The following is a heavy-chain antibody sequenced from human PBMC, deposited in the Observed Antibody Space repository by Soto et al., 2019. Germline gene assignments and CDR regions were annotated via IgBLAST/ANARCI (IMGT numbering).Heavy chain of an antibody. D-gene: IGHD2-15*01. CDR1: GYTFTSYY. CDR2: INPSGGST. V-gene: IGHV1-46*03. J-gene: IGHJ3*02. Sequence: EASVKVSCKASGYTFTSYYMHWVRQAPGQGLEWMGIINPSGGSTSYAQKFQGRVTMTRDTSTSTVYMELSSLRSEDTAVYYCASAHCSGGSCERDAFDIWGQGTMVTVSS. CDR3: ASAHCSGGSCERDAFDI.